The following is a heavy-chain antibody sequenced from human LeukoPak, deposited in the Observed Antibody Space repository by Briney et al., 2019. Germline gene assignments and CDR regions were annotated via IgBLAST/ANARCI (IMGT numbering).Heavy chain of an antibody. D-gene: IGHD6-19*01. CDR2: IKQDGSEK. J-gene: IGHJ4*02. V-gene: IGHV3-7*01. CDR3: ARSLRVAVAASY. CDR1: GFTFSSYW. Sequence: PGGSLRLSCAASGFTFSSYWMSWVRQAPGKGLEWVANIKQDGSEKYYVDSLKGRLTISRDNAKNSLYLQMNSLTAEDTAIYYCARSLRVAVAASYWGQGTLVTVSS.